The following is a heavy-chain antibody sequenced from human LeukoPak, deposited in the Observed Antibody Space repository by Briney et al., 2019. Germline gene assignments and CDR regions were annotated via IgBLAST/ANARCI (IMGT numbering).Heavy chain of an antibody. CDR1: EYTFTTYY. CDR3: ARDWAVVVVAASNWFDP. CDR2: INPSGGST. Sequence: GASVNVSCTASEYTFTTYYMHWVRQAPGQGPEWMGIINPSGGSTSYAQKFQGRVTMTRDSSTSTVYMELSSLRSEDTAVYYCARDWAVVVVAASNWFDPWGQGTLVTVSS. J-gene: IGHJ5*02. D-gene: IGHD2-15*01. V-gene: IGHV1-46*01.